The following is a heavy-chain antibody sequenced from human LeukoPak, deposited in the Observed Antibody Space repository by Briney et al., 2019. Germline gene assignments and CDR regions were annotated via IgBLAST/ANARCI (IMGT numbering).Heavy chain of an antibody. J-gene: IGHJ4*02. CDR3: ARDEVGATTEFDY. D-gene: IGHD1-26*01. CDR1: GFSFSSYE. CDR2: ISPSGSST. V-gene: IGHV3-48*03. Sequence: PGGSLRLSCAASGFSFSSYEMNWVRQAPGKGLERISYISPSGSSTSYTDSVKGRFTISRDNAKNSLYLQMNSLRTDDTAVYYCARDEVGATTEFDYWGQGTLVTVSS.